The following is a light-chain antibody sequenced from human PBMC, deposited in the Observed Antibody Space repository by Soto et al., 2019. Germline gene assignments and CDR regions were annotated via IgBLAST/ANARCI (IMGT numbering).Light chain of an antibody. CDR2: GAS. J-gene: IGKJ1*01. CDR3: QQYNNWPGT. V-gene: IGKV3-15*01. CDR1: QSVSSN. Sequence: EIVVTQSPATLSVSPGERATLSCRASQSVSSNFAWYQQKPGQAPRLLIYGASTRATGIPARFSGSGSGTEFTLTISSLQSEDFAVYYCQQYNNWPGTFGQGTKVEIK.